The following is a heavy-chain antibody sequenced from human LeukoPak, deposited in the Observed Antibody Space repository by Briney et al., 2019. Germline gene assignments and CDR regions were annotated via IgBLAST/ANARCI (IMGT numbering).Heavy chain of an antibody. Sequence: GGSLRLSCAASGFTFSTYSMNWVRQAPGRGLEWVSSISRGSSYIYYTDSVKGRFTISRDDAKDSLYLQMNSLRAEDTAVYYCASGIYYASVHTWSPVWGQGPLVTVSS. J-gene: IGHJ4*02. V-gene: IGHV3-21*01. CDR1: GFTFSTYS. CDR3: ASGIYYASVHTWSPV. D-gene: IGHD3-10*01. CDR2: ISRGSSYI.